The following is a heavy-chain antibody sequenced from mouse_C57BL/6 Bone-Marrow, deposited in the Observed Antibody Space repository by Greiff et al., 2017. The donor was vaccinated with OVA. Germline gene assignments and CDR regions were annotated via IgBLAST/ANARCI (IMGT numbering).Heavy chain of an antibody. J-gene: IGHJ2*01. CDR1: GYTFTSYW. V-gene: IGHV1-64*01. D-gene: IGHD1-1*01. Sequence: QVQLQQPGAELVKPGASVKLSCKASGYTFTSYWMHWVKQRPGQGLEWIGMIHPNSGSTNYNEKFKSKATLTVDKSSSTAYMQLSSLTSEDSAGYYCARPYYYGREDYWGQGTTLTVSS. CDR3: ARPYYYGREDY. CDR2: IHPNSGST.